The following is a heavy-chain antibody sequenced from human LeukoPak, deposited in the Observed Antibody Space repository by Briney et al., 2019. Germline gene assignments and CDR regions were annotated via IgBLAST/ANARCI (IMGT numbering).Heavy chain of an antibody. CDR2: FDPEDGET. D-gene: IGHD3-16*01. Sequence: ASVKVSCKASGGTFSNYAISWVRQAPGKGLEWMGGFDPEDGETIYAQKFQGRVTMTEDTSTDTAYMELSSLRSEDTAVYYCATASGLRLYYFDYWGQGTLVTVSS. J-gene: IGHJ4*02. CDR3: ATASGLRLYYFDY. V-gene: IGHV1-24*01. CDR1: GGTFSNYA.